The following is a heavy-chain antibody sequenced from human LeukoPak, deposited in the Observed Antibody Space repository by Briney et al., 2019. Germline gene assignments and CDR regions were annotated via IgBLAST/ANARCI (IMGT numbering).Heavy chain of an antibody. CDR2: INTYNGNT. V-gene: IGHV1-18*01. D-gene: IGHD3-10*01. Sequence: ASVKVSCKASGGTFSSYAITWVRQAPGQGLEWMGWINTYNGNTNYAQKFQGRVTMTTDTSTSTAYLELKSLRSDDTAVYYCAREVISLLRGVIVTSWVDPWGQGTLVTVSS. CDR3: AREVISLLRGVIVTSWVDP. J-gene: IGHJ5*02. CDR1: GGTFSSYA.